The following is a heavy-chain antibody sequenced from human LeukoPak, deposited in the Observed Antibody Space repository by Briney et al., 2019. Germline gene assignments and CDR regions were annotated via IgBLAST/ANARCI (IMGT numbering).Heavy chain of an antibody. Sequence: GAPVKVPCKASGGTFSSYAISWVRQAPGQGLEWMGGIIPIFGTANYAQKFQGRVTITTDESTSTAYMELSSLRSEDTAVYYCARDRTSIAAAGDAFDIWGQGTMVTVSS. D-gene: IGHD6-13*01. CDR3: ARDRTSIAAAGDAFDI. CDR1: GGTFSSYA. CDR2: IIPIFGTA. V-gene: IGHV1-69*05. J-gene: IGHJ3*02.